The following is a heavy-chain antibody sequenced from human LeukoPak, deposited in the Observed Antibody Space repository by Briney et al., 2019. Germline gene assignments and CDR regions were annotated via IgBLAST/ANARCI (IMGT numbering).Heavy chain of an antibody. D-gene: IGHD2-2*01. CDR3: ARGHCSSTSCYESDAFDI. CDR2: INPSGGST. J-gene: IGHJ3*02. Sequence: ASVKVSCKASGYTFTSYYMHWVRQAPGQGLEWMGIINPSGGSTSYAQKFQGRVTMTRDTSTSTVYMKLSSLRSEDTAVYYCARGHCSSTSCYESDAFDIWGQGTMVTVSS. V-gene: IGHV1-46*01. CDR1: GYTFTSYY.